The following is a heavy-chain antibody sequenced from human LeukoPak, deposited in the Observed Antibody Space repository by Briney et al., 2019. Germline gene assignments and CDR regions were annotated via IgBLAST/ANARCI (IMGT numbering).Heavy chain of an antibody. J-gene: IGHJ6*03. Sequence: SETLSLTCAVYGGSFSGYYWSWIRQPPGKGLEWIGEINHSGSTNYNPSLKSRVTISVDTSKNQFSLKLSSVTAADTAVYYCASALARIRWNYYYMDVWGKGTTVTVSS. CDR3: ASALARIRWNYYYMDV. D-gene: IGHD3-16*01. CDR1: GGSFSGYY. V-gene: IGHV4-34*01. CDR2: INHSGST.